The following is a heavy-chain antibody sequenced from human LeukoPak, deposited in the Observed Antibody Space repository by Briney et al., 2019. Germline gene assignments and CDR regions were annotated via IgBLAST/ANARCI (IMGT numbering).Heavy chain of an antibody. V-gene: IGHV5-10-1*01. CDR2: IDPSDSYT. CDR1: GCSFTSYW. Sequence: GESLKISCKGSGCSFTSYWISWVRQMPGKGLEWMGRIDPSDSYTNYSPSFQGHVTISADKSISTAYLQWSSLKASDTAMYYCARHVLGYDILTGYLSLSFDYWGQGTLVTVSS. J-gene: IGHJ4*02. CDR3: ARHVLGYDILTGYLSLSFDY. D-gene: IGHD3-9*01.